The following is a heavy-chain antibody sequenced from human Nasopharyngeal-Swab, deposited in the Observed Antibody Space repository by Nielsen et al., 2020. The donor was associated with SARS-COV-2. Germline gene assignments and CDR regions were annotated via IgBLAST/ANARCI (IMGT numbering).Heavy chain of an antibody. CDR1: GFTFRAYW. D-gene: IGHD4-23*01. J-gene: IGHJ4*02. CDR2: INIDGSVR. V-gene: IGHV3-74*01. Sequence: GGSLRLSCAASGFTFRAYWMHWVRQVPGKGLVWVSRINIDGSVRDYADSVKGRFTISRDNARNTLYLQMNSLRGDDTAVYYCTRDIGGKYGYWGQGNLVTVSS. CDR3: TRDIGGKYGY.